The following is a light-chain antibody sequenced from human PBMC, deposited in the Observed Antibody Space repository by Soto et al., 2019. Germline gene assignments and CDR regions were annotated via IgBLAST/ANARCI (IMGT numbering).Light chain of an antibody. Sequence: QSALTQPRSVSGSPGQSVTISCTGTSSDVGGYNYVSWYQQYSGKASKVMIYDVSKRTSGVPDRFSGSKSGNTASLTISGLQAEDEADYYCCSYAASNTFVFGTGTKLTVL. J-gene: IGLJ1*01. CDR1: SSDVGGYNY. CDR3: CSYAASNTFV. V-gene: IGLV2-11*01. CDR2: DVS.